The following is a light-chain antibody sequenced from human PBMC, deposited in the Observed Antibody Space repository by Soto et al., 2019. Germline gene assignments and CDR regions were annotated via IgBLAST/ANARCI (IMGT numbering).Light chain of an antibody. V-gene: IGKV3-20*01. J-gene: IGKJ2*01. Sequence: EIVLTQSPGTLSLSPGERATLSCRASQSVSSSYLAWYQQKPGQAPRLLIYAASSRASDIPDRFSGSGSGTDFTLTISRLEPEDFAVYYCQQDGSSPYTFGQGTKLEIK. CDR3: QQDGSSPYT. CDR1: QSVSSSY. CDR2: AAS.